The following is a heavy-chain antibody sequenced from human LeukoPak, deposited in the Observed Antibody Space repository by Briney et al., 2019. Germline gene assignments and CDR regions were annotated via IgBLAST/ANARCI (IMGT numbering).Heavy chain of an antibody. CDR3: ARDMVYGSGLYYFDY. Sequence: GGSLRLSCAASGFTVSSNYMSWVRQAPGKGLEWVSVIYSGGSTYYADSVKGRFTISRDNSKNTLYLQMNSLRAEDTAVYYCARDMVYGSGLYYFDYWGQGTLVTDSS. J-gene: IGHJ4*02. D-gene: IGHD3-10*01. V-gene: IGHV3-53*01. CDR2: IYSGGST. CDR1: GFTVSSNY.